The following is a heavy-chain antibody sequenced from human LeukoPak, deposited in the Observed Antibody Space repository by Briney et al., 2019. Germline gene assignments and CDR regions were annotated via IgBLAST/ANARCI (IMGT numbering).Heavy chain of an antibody. CDR1: GFIFSSYG. D-gene: IGHD6-6*01. CDR2: IWSDASNT. V-gene: IGHV3-33*06. J-gene: IGHJ1*01. CDR3: SKVSSSVATRSEYFQH. Sequence: GGSLRLSCAASGFIFSSYGMHWVRQAPGKGLEWVAVIWSDASNTYYVDSVKGRFTISRDNSRNTLYLQMNKLEETAVYYCSKVSSSVATRSEYFQHWGQGTLVTVSS.